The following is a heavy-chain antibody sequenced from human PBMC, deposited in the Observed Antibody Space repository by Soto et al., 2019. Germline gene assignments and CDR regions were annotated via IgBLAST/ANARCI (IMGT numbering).Heavy chain of an antibody. Sequence: QVQLQESGPGLVKPSQTLSITCTVSGGSISSGGYYWSWIRQHPGKGLEWIGYIYYSWSTYYNPSLKSLVTISEHPSKNHFSLKLSSVTAAATAVYYCALGPGDRMNWYFDLWGRGTLVTVSS. D-gene: IGHD7-27*01. CDR1: GGSISSGGYY. CDR2: IYYSWST. J-gene: IGHJ2*01. V-gene: IGHV4-31*01. CDR3: ALGPGDRMNWYFDL.